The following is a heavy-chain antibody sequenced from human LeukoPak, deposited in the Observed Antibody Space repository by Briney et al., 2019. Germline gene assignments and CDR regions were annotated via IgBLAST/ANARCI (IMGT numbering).Heavy chain of an antibody. CDR2: LFPGGST. CDR1: GVSISAYY. Sequence: SETLSLTCTVSGVSISAYYWSWIRQPPGKGLEWIGYLFPGGSTNYNPTLKSRMTISLDTSKNQLPLKLTSVTAADTAVYFCARDLTNRFGFDYWGQGALVTVSS. D-gene: IGHD1-14*01. V-gene: IGHV4-59*01. J-gene: IGHJ4*02. CDR3: ARDLTNRFGFDY.